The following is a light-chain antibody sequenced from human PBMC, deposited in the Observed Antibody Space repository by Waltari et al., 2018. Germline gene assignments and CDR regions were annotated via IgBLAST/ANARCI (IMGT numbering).Light chain of an antibody. CDR3: SSFTTSSTYV. Sequence: QSALTQTASVSGSPGQSITISSTRTSRYVGAYNHVSWYQQNPGKAPKVMIYDVSNRPSGVFNRFSGSKTGNASSLSISGLQAEDEADYYCSSFTTSSTYVFGTGTKVTVL. J-gene: IGLJ1*01. CDR1: SRYVGAYNH. CDR2: DVS. V-gene: IGLV2-14*03.